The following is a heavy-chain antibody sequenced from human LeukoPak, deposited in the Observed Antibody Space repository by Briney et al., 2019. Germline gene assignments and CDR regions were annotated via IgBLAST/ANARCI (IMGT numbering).Heavy chain of an antibody. V-gene: IGHV4-39*01. CDR3: ARRYSYSSLPDY. D-gene: IGHD6-19*01. J-gene: IGHJ4*02. CDR1: GGSISSSTYY. CDR2: IYYSGST. Sequence: SETLSLTCTVSGGSISSSTYYWGWIRQPPGKGLEWIGSIYYSGSTYYNPSLKSRVTISVDTSKNQFSLKLSSVTAAGTAVYYCARRYSYSSLPDYWGQGTLVTVSS.